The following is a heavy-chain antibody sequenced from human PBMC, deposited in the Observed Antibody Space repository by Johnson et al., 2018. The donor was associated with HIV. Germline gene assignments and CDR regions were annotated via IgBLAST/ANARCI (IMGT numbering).Heavy chain of an antibody. Sequence: VQLVEPGGGLFQPGGSLRLSCSPSGFTFSSYWMSWVRQAPGKGLAWVSGISWNSGSIGYADSVKGRFTISRDNAKNSLYLQMNSLRAEDTAVYYCARIDYSNYEEAFDIWGQGTMVTVSS. V-gene: IGHV3-9*01. J-gene: IGHJ3*02. CDR1: GFTFSSYW. CDR2: ISWNSGSI. CDR3: ARIDYSNYEEAFDI. D-gene: IGHD4-11*01.